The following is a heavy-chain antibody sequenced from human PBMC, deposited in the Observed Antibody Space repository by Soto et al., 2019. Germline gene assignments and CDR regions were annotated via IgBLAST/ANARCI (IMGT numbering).Heavy chain of an antibody. D-gene: IGHD1-26*01. V-gene: IGHV3-33*01. CDR2: IWYDGSNK. CDR1: GFTFSSYG. CDR3: ARGSVEGATGYYYYGMDV. J-gene: IGHJ6*02. Sequence: PGGSLRLSCAASGFTFSSYGMHWVRQAPGKGLGWVAVIWYDGSNKYYADSVKGRFTISRDNSKNTLYLQMNSLRAEDTAVYYCARGSVEGATGYYYYGMDVWGQGTTVTVSS.